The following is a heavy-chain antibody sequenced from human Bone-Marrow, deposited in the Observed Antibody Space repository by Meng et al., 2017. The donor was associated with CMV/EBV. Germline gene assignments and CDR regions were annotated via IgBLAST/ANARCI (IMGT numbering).Heavy chain of an antibody. D-gene: IGHD2-2*01. J-gene: IGHJ6*02. CDR3: ARDFTTPSEVVPAANYYYYGMDV. Sequence: GSLRLSCTVSGYSISSGYYWGWIRQPPGKGLEWIGSIYHSVSTYYNPSHKSRVTISVATSKNQFSMKLSSVTAADTAVYYCARDFTTPSEVVPAANYYYYGMDVWGQGTTVTVSS. CDR2: IYHSVST. CDR1: GYSISSGYY. V-gene: IGHV4-38-2*02.